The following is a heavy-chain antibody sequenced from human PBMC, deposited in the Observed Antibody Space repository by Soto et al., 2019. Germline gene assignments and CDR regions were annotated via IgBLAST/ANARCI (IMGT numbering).Heavy chain of an antibody. V-gene: IGHV3-33*01. D-gene: IGHD5-18*01. CDR1: GFTFSSCG. Sequence: PGGSLRLSCAASGFTFSSCGMHWVRQAPGKGLEWVAVIWYDGSNKYYADSVKGRFTISRDNSKNTLYLQMNSLRAEDTAVYYCASSRTAMVFVLYMDVWGQGTTVTVSS. J-gene: IGHJ6*02. CDR2: IWYDGSNK. CDR3: ASSRTAMVFVLYMDV.